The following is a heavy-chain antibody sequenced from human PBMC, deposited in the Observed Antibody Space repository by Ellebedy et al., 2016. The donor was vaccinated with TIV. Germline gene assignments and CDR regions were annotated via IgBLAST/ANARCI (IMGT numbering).Heavy chain of an antibody. CDR2: ISYDGSNK. V-gene: IGHV3-30*03. CDR1: GFTFSSYG. CDR3: ARDLDRYSINYYYYYGMDV. D-gene: IGHD6-13*01. J-gene: IGHJ6*02. Sequence: GGSLRLXCAASGFTFSSYGMHWVRQAPGKGLEWVAVISYDGSNKYYADSVKGRFTISRDNAKNSLYLQMNSLRAEDTAVYYCARDLDRYSINYYYYYGMDVWGQGTTVTVSS.